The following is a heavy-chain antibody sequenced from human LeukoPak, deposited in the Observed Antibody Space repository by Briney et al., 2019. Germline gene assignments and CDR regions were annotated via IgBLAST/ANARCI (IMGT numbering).Heavy chain of an antibody. J-gene: IGHJ4*02. CDR1: GFTFSSYS. CDR2: ISSSSTI. Sequence: GGSLRLSCAASGFTFSSYSMNWVRQAPGKGLEWVSYISSSSTIYYADSVKGRFTISRDNAKNSLYLQMNSLRDEDTAVYYCARSIGYYDILTGYYHFDYWGQGTLVTVSS. V-gene: IGHV3-48*02. D-gene: IGHD3-9*01. CDR3: ARSIGYYDILTGYYHFDY.